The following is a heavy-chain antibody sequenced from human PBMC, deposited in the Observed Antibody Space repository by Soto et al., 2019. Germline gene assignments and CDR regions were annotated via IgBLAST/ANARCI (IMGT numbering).Heavy chain of an antibody. J-gene: IGHJ4*02. D-gene: IGHD6-19*01. CDR3: ARPPGYISDWYYFDL. CDR1: GYTFIDYY. Sequence: QVQLVQSGAEVKKPGASVKDSCEGSGYTFIDYYMHWVRQAPGQGFEWMGRISPKSGGTNYAQKFQGRVTMTWDTSLNTAYMELSSLMSEDTAVYYCARPPGYISDWYYFDLWGQGTLVTVSS. CDR2: ISPKSGGT. V-gene: IGHV1-2*02.